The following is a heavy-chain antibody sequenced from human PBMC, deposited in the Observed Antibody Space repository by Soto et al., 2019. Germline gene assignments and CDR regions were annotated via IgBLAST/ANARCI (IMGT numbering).Heavy chain of an antibody. CDR3: ARELRLGTYYYFAFDI. CDR1: GITVSSNY. CDR2: INSGGST. J-gene: IGHJ3*02. D-gene: IGHD3-22*01. Sequence: GGSLRLSCAASGITVSSNYMSWVRQAPGKGLEWVSVINSGGSTYYAGSVKGRFTISRDNSQNTLYLQMNSLRAEDTAVYYCARELRLGTYYYFAFDIWGQWTMVTVSS. V-gene: IGHV3-66*01.